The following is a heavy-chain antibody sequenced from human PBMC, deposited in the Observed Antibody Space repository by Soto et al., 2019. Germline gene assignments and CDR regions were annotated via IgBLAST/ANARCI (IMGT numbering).Heavy chain of an antibody. CDR3: ARAGTIVVVPAAMIPESFDY. CDR1: GFTFSSYS. J-gene: IGHJ4*02. V-gene: IGHV3-21*01. CDR2: ISSSSSYI. D-gene: IGHD2-2*01. Sequence: PGGSLRLSCAASGFTFSSYSMNWVRQAPGKGPEWVSSISSSSSYIYYADSVKGRFTISRDNAKNSLYLQMNSLRAEDTAVYYCARAGTIVVVPAAMIPESFDYWGQGTLVTVSS.